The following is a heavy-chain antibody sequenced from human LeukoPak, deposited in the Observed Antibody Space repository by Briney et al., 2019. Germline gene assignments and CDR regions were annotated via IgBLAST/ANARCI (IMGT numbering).Heavy chain of an antibody. Sequence: GGSLRLSCAASGFSFNSDWMHWVRQAPGKGLVWVSRISSDESSTTYADSVKGRFTISRDNAKNTLYLKMNTLRAEDTAIYFCARGGFTGTSCPYFDYWGQGTLVTVSS. CDR3: ARGGFTGTSCPYFDY. V-gene: IGHV3-74*01. D-gene: IGHD2-2*01. CDR2: ISSDESST. CDR1: GFSFNSDW. J-gene: IGHJ4*02.